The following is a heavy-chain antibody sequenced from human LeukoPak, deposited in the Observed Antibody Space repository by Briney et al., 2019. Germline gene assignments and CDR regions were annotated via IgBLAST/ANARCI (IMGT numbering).Heavy chain of an antibody. CDR3: ARGPGYCTNGVCYGYYFDY. Sequence: GGSLRLSCAASGFTFSSYAMSWVRQAPGKGLEWVANIKQDGSEKYYVDSVKGRFTISRDNAKNSLYLQMNSLRAEDTAVYYCARGPGYCTNGVCYGYYFDYWGQGTLVTVSS. CDR2: IKQDGSEK. J-gene: IGHJ4*02. D-gene: IGHD2-8*01. V-gene: IGHV3-7*01. CDR1: GFTFSSYA.